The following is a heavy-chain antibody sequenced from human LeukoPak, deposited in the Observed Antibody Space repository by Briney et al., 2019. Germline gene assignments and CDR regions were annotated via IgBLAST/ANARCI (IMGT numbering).Heavy chain of an antibody. V-gene: IGHV1-18*01. D-gene: IGHD2-15*01. CDR1: GYTFTSYG. Sequence: ASVKVSCKASGYTFTSYGISWVRQAPGQGLEWMGWISAYNGNTNYAQKLQGRVTMTTDTSTSTAYMELRSLRPDDTAVYYCARDAGYCSGGSCPVDYWGQGTLVTVSS. J-gene: IGHJ4*02. CDR2: ISAYNGNT. CDR3: ARDAGYCSGGSCPVDY.